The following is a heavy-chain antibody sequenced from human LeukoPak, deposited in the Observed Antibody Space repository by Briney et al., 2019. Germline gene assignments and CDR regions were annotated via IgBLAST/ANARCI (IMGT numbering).Heavy chain of an antibody. CDR2: ISSSSSTI. Sequence: GGSLRLSCAASGFTFSSYSMNWVRQAPGKGLEWVSYISSSSSTIYHADSVKGRFTISRDNAKNSLYLQMNGLRAEDTAVYYCARGFSPRSDYDRFGYYFDYWGQGTLVTVSS. V-gene: IGHV3-48*04. CDR3: ARGFSPRSDYDRFGYYFDY. J-gene: IGHJ4*02. CDR1: GFTFSSYS. D-gene: IGHD5-12*01.